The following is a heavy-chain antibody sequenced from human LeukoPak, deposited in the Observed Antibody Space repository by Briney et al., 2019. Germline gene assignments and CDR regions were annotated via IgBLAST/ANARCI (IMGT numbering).Heavy chain of an antibody. CDR1: GYSFTSYW. J-gene: IGHJ4*02. CDR3: ARVDRYCSSTSCYSLDY. Sequence: GESLKISCKGSGYSFTSYWIGWVRQMPGKGLEWMGIIYPGDSDTRYSPSFQGQVTISADKSISTAYLQRSSLKASDTAMYYCARVDRYCSSTSCYSLDYWGQGTLVTVSS. D-gene: IGHD2-2*01. CDR2: IYPGDSDT. V-gene: IGHV5-51*01.